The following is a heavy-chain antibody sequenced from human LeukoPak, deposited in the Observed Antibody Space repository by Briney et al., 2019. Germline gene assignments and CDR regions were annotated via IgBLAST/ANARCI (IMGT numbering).Heavy chain of an antibody. J-gene: IGHJ3*02. V-gene: IGHV1-69*06. CDR1: GGTFSSYA. CDR3: ARHCPKLYACDAFDI. CDR2: IIPIFGTA. Sequence: SVKVSCKASGGTFSSYAISWVRQAPGQGLEWMGGIIPIFGTANYAQKFQGRVTITADKSTSTAYMELSSLRSEDTAVYYCARHCPKLYACDAFDIWGQGTMVTVSS. D-gene: IGHD5/OR15-5a*01.